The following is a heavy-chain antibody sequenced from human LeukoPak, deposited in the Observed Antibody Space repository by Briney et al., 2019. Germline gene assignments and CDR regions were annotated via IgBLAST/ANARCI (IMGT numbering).Heavy chain of an antibody. D-gene: IGHD3-10*01. CDR1: GYTFTGYY. CDR2: SNPNSGYT. Sequence: GPSVKVSCKASGYTFTGYYMHWVRQAPGQGLEWMGWSNPNSGYTTYTQKFQGRVIMTRDTSISTAYMELSRLTSDDTAVYYCARARVDYAAGSYAPLFDYWGQGTLVTVSS. CDR3: ARARVDYAAGSYAPLFDY. J-gene: IGHJ4*02. V-gene: IGHV1-2*02.